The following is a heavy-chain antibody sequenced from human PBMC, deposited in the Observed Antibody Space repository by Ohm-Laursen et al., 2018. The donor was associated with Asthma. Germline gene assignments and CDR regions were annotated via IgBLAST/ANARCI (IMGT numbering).Heavy chain of an antibody. V-gene: IGHV4-59*01. CDR3: ARVSDYGDYSGAFDI. Sequence: TLSLTCTVSGGSISSYYWTWIRQPPGKGLEWIGYIYYSGSTNYSPSLKSRVTISGDTSKNQFSLKLNSVTAADPAVYYCARVSDYGDYSGAFDIWGQGTMVTVSS. D-gene: IGHD4-17*01. CDR1: GGSISSYY. CDR2: IYYSGST. J-gene: IGHJ3*02.